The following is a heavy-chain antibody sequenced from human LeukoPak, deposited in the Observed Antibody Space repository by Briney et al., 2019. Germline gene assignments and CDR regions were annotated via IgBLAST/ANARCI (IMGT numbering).Heavy chain of an antibody. D-gene: IGHD3-22*01. CDR2: IYHTGSI. J-gene: IGHJ4*02. Sequence: KPSETLSLTCTVSGGSISSSSYYWGWIRQPPGKGLEWIGSIYHTGSIHYNPSLKSRVTISIDTSKNRISLKLNSVTAADTAVYYCAGQYDAIGYYFYWGQGALVTVSS. CDR1: GGSISSSSYY. V-gene: IGHV4-39*07. CDR3: AGQYDAIGYYFY.